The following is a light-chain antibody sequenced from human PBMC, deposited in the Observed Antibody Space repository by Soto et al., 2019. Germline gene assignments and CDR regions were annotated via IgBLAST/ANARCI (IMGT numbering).Light chain of an antibody. CDR1: QGISNY. V-gene: IGKV1-27*01. Sequence: DIQMTQSPSSLSASVGDRVTSTCRASQGISNYLAWYQQRPGKVPKLLIYAASTLQSGVPSRFSGSGSGTDFTLTINSLQPEDVATYCCQKYNSAPPFGQGTRLEIK. CDR2: AAS. CDR3: QKYNSAPP. J-gene: IGKJ5*01.